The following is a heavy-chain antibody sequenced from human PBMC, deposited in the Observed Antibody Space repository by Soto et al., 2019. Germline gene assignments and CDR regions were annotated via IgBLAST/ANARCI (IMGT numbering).Heavy chain of an antibody. CDR2: INTGNGNT. CDR1: GYTFTRYA. V-gene: IGHV1-3*04. D-gene: IGHD2-21*01. CDR3: ARNVDWFDP. Sequence: GASVKVSCKASGYTFTRYAMHWARQAPGQGLEWMGWINTGNGNTHYSQKFQGRVTFTRDASATTAYMELSSLTSEDTAVYYCARNVDWFDPWGQGTLVTVSS. J-gene: IGHJ5*02.